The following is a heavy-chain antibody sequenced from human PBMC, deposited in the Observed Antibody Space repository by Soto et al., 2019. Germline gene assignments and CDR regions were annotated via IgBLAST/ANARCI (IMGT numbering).Heavy chain of an antibody. CDR2: VYYTGST. J-gene: IGHJ6*02. V-gene: IGHV4-61*01. CDR3: ARTTGDKVPAATGYYYGMDV. CDR1: GGSVSSGNYY. Sequence: PSETLSLTCTVSGGSVSSGNYYWSWIRQPPGKGLEWIGYVYYTGSTKYNPSLKSRVTISIDASKNQFSLRLNSATAADTAVYYCARTTGDKVPAATGYYYGMDVWGQGTTVTVS. D-gene: IGHD2-2*01.